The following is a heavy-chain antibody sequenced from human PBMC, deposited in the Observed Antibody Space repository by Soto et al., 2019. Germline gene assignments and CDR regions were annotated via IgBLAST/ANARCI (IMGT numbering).Heavy chain of an antibody. CDR3: AKGSYGSSWRNWFDP. CDR2: ITGSAGST. Sequence: EVQLLESGGGLVQPGGSLRLSCAASGLTFSSYAMSWVRQAPGKGLEWVSTITGSAGSTYYADSVKGRFTISRDNSKNTMYLQVDSLRAEDTAIYYCAKGSYGSSWRNWFDPWGQGTLVTVSS. V-gene: IGHV3-23*01. J-gene: IGHJ5*02. CDR1: GLTFSSYA. D-gene: IGHD6-13*01.